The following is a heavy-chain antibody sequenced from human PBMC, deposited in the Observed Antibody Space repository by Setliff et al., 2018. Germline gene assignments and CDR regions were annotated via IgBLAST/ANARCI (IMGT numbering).Heavy chain of an antibody. Sequence: SETLSLTCTVSGASIRGGSGGSFYWAWIRQPPGRGLAWIGSVLYSGTTFYNPSLKSPVTISVDTSNNQFSLNLKSVTAADTAVYFCARTGTCRYFDFWGQGTQVTVSS. J-gene: IGHJ4*02. V-gene: IGHV4-39*01. CDR1: GASIRGGSGGSFY. CDR3: ARTGTCRYFDF. CDR2: VLYSGTT. D-gene: IGHD1-1*01.